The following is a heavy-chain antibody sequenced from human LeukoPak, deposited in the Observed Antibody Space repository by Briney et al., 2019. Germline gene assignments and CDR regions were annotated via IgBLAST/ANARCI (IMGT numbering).Heavy chain of an antibody. D-gene: IGHD3-10*01. J-gene: IGHJ4*02. V-gene: IGHV4-30-4*01. CDR3: AREYSGEYYFDY. CDR1: GGSISSGDYY. Sequence: SQTLSLTCTVSGGSISSGDYYWSWIRQPPGKGLEWIGYIYYSGSTYYNPSLKSRVTISVDTSKNQFSLKLSSVTAADTAVYYCAREYSGEYYFDYWGQGTLVTVSS. CDR2: IYYSGST.